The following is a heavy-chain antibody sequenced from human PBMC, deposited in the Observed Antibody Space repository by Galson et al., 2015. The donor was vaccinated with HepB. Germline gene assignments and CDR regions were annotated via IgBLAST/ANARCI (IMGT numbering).Heavy chain of an antibody. Sequence: SLRLSCAGSGFTFSSYNMNWVRQAPGKGLEWVSYIDVSSSIRYYADSVKGRFTVSRDNAENSLYLQMNSLRAEDTAVYYCACDGDLNSWGLGTLVTVSS. D-gene: IGHD2-21*02. J-gene: IGHJ5*02. CDR1: GFTFSSYN. V-gene: IGHV3-48*04. CDR2: IDVSSSIR. CDR3: ACDGDLNS.